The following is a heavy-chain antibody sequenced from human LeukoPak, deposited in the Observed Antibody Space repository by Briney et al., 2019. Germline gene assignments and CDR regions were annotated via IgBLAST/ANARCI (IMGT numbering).Heavy chain of an antibody. Sequence: GRSLRLSCAASGFTFSSYGMHWVRQAPGKGLEWVAVISYDGSNKYYADSVKGRFTISRDNSKNTLYPQMNSLRAEDTAVYYCAKDLFYADTAQHNYWGQGTLVTVSS. CDR1: GFTFSSYG. J-gene: IGHJ4*02. D-gene: IGHD5-18*01. CDR3: AKDLFYADTAQHNY. CDR2: ISYDGSNK. V-gene: IGHV3-30*18.